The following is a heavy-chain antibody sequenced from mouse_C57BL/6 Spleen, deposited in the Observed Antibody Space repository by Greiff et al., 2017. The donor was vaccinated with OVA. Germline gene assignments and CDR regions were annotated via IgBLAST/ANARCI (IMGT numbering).Heavy chain of an antibody. CDR3: ARRAIRGNYFDY. Sequence: QVQLKQSGAELVRPGTSVKLSCKASGYTFTSYWMHWVKQRPGQGLEWIGVIDPSDSYTNYNQKFKGKATLTVDTSSGTAYMQLSSLTSEDSAVYYCARRAIRGNYFDYWGQGTTLTVSS. CDR1: GYTFTSYW. J-gene: IGHJ2*01. D-gene: IGHD1-1*01. CDR2: IDPSDSYT. V-gene: IGHV1-59*01.